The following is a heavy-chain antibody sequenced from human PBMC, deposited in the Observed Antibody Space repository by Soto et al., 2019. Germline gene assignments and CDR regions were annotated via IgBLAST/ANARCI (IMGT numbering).Heavy chain of an antibody. CDR1: GGTFSSYT. Sequence: SVKVSCKASGGTFSSYTISWVRQAPGQGLEWMGRIIPILGIANYAQKFQGRVTITADKSTSTAYMELSSLRSEDTAVYYCARRRITMTVMVPNDAFDVWGQGTMVTVSS. CDR2: IIPILGIA. J-gene: IGHJ3*01. CDR3: ARRRITMTVMVPNDAFDV. D-gene: IGHD3-22*01. V-gene: IGHV1-69*02.